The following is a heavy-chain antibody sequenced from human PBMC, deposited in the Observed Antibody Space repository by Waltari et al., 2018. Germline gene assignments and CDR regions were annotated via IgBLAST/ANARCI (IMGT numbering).Heavy chain of an antibody. J-gene: IGHJ4*02. CDR2: ISGSGGST. D-gene: IGHD6-19*01. CDR1: GFPFSSYA. CDR3: VKEAVAGRLFDY. V-gene: IGHV3-23*01. Sequence: EVQLLESGGGLVQPGVSLRLSCSASGFPFSSYALSWVRQAPGKGLEWVSAISGSGGSTYYADSVKGRFTISRDNSKNTLYLQMNSLRAEDTAVYYCVKEAVAGRLFDYWGQGTLVTVSS.